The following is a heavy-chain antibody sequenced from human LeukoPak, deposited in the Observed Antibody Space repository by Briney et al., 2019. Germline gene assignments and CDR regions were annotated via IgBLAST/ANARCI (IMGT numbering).Heavy chain of an antibody. CDR3: ARGLGLGAFDI. Sequence: GGSLRLSCAASGFTLSSYWMYWVRQAPGKGLVWLSHINNDGSGTSYAGSVRGRFTFSRDNARNTLFLQMNSLRAEDTAVYYCARGLGLGAFDIWGQGTVVTVSS. V-gene: IGHV3-74*01. CDR1: GFTLSSYW. D-gene: IGHD7-27*01. J-gene: IGHJ3*02. CDR2: INNDGSGT.